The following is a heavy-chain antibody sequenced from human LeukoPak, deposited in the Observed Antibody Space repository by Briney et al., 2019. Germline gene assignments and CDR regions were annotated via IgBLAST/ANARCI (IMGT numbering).Heavy chain of an antibody. CDR2: IYPRDGST. Sequence: ASGKVSYKASGYTFTSNYIHWVRQAPGQGLEWMGMIYPRDGSTSYAQKFQGRVTVTRDTSTSTVHMELSGLRSEDTAVYYCARDQEGFDYWGQGTLVTVSS. CDR3: ARDQEGFDY. J-gene: IGHJ4*02. V-gene: IGHV1-46*01. CDR1: GYTFTSNY.